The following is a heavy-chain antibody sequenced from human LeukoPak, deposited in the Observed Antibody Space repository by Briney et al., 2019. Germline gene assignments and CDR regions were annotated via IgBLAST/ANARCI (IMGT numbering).Heavy chain of an antibody. CDR3: ATGSGYFYGH. D-gene: IGHD3-22*01. J-gene: IGHJ4*02. Sequence: GGSLRLSCAASGFTFSSYWMHWVRQAPGKGLEWAAVVYADGNRYYADSVKGRFTISRDNSKNTLDVQMNSLRAEDSAVYLCATGSGYFYGHWGQGTLVTVSS. V-gene: IGHV3-33*08. CDR1: GFTFSSYW. CDR2: VYADGNR.